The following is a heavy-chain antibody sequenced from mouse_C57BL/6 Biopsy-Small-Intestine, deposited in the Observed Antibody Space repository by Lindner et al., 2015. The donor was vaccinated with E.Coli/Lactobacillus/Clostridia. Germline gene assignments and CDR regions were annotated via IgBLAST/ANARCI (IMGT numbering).Heavy chain of an antibody. CDR3: ARYTTVVYFDY. J-gene: IGHJ2*01. V-gene: IGHV1-85*01. CDR2: IYPRDGST. D-gene: IGHD1-1*01. CDR1: GYAFTSYD. Sequence: VQLQESGPELVKPGASVKLSCKASGYAFTSYDINWVKQRPGQGLEWIGWIYPRDGSTKYNEKFKGKATLTVDTSSSTAYMELHSLTSEDSAVYFCARYTTVVYFDYWGQGTTLTVSS.